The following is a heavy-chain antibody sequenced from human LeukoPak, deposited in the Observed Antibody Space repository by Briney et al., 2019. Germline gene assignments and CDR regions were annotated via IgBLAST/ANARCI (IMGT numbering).Heavy chain of an antibody. D-gene: IGHD2-15*01. Sequence: ASVKVSCKASGYTFTGYYMHWVPQAPGQGLEWMGWINPNSGGTNYAQKFQGRVTMTRDTSISTAYMALSRLRSDDTAVYYCAREIPVYCSGGSCYLWGQGTLATVSS. CDR3: AREIPVYCSGGSCYL. CDR2: INPNSGGT. CDR1: GYTFTGYY. J-gene: IGHJ4*02. V-gene: IGHV1-2*02.